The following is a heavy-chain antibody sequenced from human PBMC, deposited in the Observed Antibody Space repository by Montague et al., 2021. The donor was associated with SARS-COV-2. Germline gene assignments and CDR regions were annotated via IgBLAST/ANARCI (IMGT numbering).Heavy chain of an antibody. CDR1: GGSISSGRYY. CDR3: ASERAYDYGSSTNPGGFDI. CDR2: IYTTGRT. J-gene: IGHJ3*02. V-gene: IGHV4-61*02. Sequence: TLSLTCTVSGGSISSGRYYWSWIRQPAGKGLEWIGRIYTTGRTNYNPSLKSRATISVDTSKNQYSLKLSSVTAADTAAYYCASERAYDYGSSTNPGGFDIWGQGTMVTVSS. D-gene: IGHD3-10*01.